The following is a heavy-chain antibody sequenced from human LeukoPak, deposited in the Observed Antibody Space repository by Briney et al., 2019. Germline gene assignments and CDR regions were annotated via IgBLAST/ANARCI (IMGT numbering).Heavy chain of an antibody. J-gene: IGHJ4*02. Sequence: SETLSLTCAVYGGSFSGYYWSWIRQPPGKGLEWIGEINHSGSTNYNPSLKSRVTISVDTSKNQFSLKLSSVTAADTAVYYWARGNPLHNSRPFDYWGQGPLVTVSS. CDR1: GGSFSGYY. CDR3: ARGNPLHNSRPFDY. CDR2: INHSGST. D-gene: IGHD2-21*01. V-gene: IGHV4-34*01.